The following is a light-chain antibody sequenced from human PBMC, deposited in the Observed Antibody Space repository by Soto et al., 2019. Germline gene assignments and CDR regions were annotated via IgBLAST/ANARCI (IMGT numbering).Light chain of an antibody. V-gene: IGKV3-20*01. CDR1: QSVSNNY. J-gene: IGKJ2*01. CDR3: QQYGSSSYT. CDR2: GVS. Sequence: EIVLTQSPGTLSLSPGKRATLSCRASQSVSNNYLAWYQQKPGQAPRLLIYGVSSRATGIPDRFSGSGSGTDFTLTISRLEPEDFAVYYCQQYGSSSYTFGQGTKLEIK.